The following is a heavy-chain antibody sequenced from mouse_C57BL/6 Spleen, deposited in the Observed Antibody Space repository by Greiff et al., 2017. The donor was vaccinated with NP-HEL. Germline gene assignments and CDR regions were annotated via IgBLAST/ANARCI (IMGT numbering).Heavy chain of an antibody. CDR1: GYTFTSYW. Sequence: QVQLQQPGAELVKPGASVKLSCTASGYTFTSYWMHWVKQRPGRGLEWIGRIDPNSGGTKYTEKFKSKATLTVDKPSSTAYMQLSSLTSEDSAVYYCASSRGPGGCFDYWGQGTTLTVSA. J-gene: IGHJ2*01. V-gene: IGHV1-72*01. D-gene: IGHD3-3*01. CDR2: IDPNSGGT. CDR3: ASSRGPGGCFDY.